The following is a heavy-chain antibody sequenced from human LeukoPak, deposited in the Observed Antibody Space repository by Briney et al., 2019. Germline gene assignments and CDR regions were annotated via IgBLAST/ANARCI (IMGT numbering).Heavy chain of an antibody. CDR2: TWYDGTNK. J-gene: IGHJ4*02. D-gene: IGHD2-21*02. CDR3: ARIGGDRDPFDY. V-gene: IGHV3-33*01. CDR1: GFTFSSYG. Sequence: GGSLRLSCAASGFTFSSYGMHWVRQAPGKGLEWVAVTWYDGTNKYYADSVKGRFTISRDNSENTLYLQMNSLRAEDTAVYYCARIGGDRDPFDYWGQGTLVTVSS.